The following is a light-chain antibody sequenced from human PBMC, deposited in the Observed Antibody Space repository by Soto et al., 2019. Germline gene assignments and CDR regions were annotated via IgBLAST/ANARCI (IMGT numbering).Light chain of an antibody. CDR1: YTNIGAGYE. V-gene: IGLV1-40*01. CDR2: GHN. Sequence: QSALTQPPSVSGAPGQRVTISCTGSYTNIGAGYEVHWYQQIPGTAPKLNISGHNNRASGVPDRFFGSKSGTSASLTIIGLQAEDEADYYCQSYDSSLSGSGVFGGGTKLTVL. CDR3: QSYDSSLSGSGV. J-gene: IGLJ3*02.